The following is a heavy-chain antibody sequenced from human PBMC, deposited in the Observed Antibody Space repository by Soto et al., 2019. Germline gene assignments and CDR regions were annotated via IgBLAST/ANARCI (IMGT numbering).Heavy chain of an antibody. V-gene: IGHV1-69*13. CDR2: IIPIFGTA. Sequence: SVKVSCKASGGTFSSYAISWVRQAPGQGLEWMGGIIPIFGTANYAQKFQGRVTITADESTSTAYMELSSLRSEDTAVYYCARGDIVVVVAATNYYYGLDVWAQGTTXT. CDR1: GGTFSSYA. D-gene: IGHD2-15*01. CDR3: ARGDIVVVVAATNYYYGLDV. J-gene: IGHJ6*02.